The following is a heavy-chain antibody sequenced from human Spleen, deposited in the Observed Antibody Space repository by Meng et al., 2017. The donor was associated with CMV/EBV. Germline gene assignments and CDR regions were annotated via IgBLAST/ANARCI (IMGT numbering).Heavy chain of an antibody. CDR2: IYYTGST. Sequence: SETLSLTCSVSNDSIHDYYWSWIRQPPGKGLESIGYIYYTGSTTYNPSLRSRVTMSIDRFKNQFSLKVTSVTAADTAVYFCAGQSDILTGPEDYWGQGTLVTVSS. V-gene: IGHV4-59*03. CDR3: AGQSDILTGPEDY. CDR1: NDSIHDYY. J-gene: IGHJ4*02. D-gene: IGHD3-9*01.